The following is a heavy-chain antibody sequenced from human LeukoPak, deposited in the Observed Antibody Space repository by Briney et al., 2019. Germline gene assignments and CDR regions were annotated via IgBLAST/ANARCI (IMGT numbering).Heavy chain of an antibody. D-gene: IGHD6-19*01. Sequence: GGSLRLSCAASGFTFSSCSMRWVRQATGKGLVWVSRINSDGSSISYADSVKGRFTISRDNAKNTLYLQMNSLRAEDTAVYYCARGTIGWAGVDYWGQGTLVTVSS. J-gene: IGHJ4*02. CDR3: ARGTIGWAGVDY. CDR2: INSDGSSI. CDR1: GFTFSSCS. V-gene: IGHV3-74*01.